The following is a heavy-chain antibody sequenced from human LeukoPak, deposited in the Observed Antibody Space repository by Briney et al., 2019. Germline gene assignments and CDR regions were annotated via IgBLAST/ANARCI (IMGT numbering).Heavy chain of an antibody. CDR1: GFTFDDYA. V-gene: IGHV3-9*01. D-gene: IGHD6-6*01. Sequence: PGGSLRLSCAASGFTFDDYAMHWVRQAPGKGLEWVSGISWNSGSIGYADSVKGRFTISRDNAKNSLYLQMNSLRAEDTAVYYCARDRRIAARIDYWGQGTLVTVSS. CDR2: ISWNSGSI. CDR3: ARDRRIAARIDY. J-gene: IGHJ4*02.